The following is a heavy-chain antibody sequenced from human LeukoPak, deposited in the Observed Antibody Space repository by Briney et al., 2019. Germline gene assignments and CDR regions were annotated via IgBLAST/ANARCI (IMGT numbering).Heavy chain of an antibody. CDR1: GFTFSSYS. Sequence: GGSLRLSCAASGFTFSSYSMNRVRQAPGKGLEWVSSISGSSNYIYYADSVKGRFTISRDNAKNSLYLQMNSLRAEDTAVYYCARDRAAILRHFDYWGQGTLVTVSS. CDR2: ISGSSNYI. V-gene: IGHV3-21*01. J-gene: IGHJ4*02. D-gene: IGHD3-10*01. CDR3: ARDRAAILRHFDY.